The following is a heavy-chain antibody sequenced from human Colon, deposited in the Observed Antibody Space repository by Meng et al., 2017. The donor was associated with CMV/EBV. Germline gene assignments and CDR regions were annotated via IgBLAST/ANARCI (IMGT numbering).Heavy chain of an antibody. V-gene: IGHV3-30-3*01. J-gene: IGHJ4*02. Sequence: QVQLVESGGGVVQPGRSLRLSCAASGFTFSSYAMHWVRQAPGKGLEWVAVISYDGSNKYYADSVKGRFTISRDNSKNTLYLQMNSLRAEDTAVYYCAREGGLKRFDSWGQGTLVTVSS. D-gene: IGHD3-16*01. CDR1: GFTFSSYA. CDR2: ISYDGSNK. CDR3: AREGGLKRFDS.